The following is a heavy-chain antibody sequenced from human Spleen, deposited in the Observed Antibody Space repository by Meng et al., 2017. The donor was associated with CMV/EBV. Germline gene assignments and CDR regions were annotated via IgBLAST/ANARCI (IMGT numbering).Heavy chain of an antibody. D-gene: IGHD2-21*01. CDR3: ASHLVIGNTPRT. Sequence: SETLSLTCTIYGDSFSSFYWSWIRQPPGKGLEWIGEISRGGGTIYKSSLKGRANISKDTSKKQVILKLTTVTAADTAVYYCASHLVIGNTPRTWGQGTLVTVSS. J-gene: IGHJ4*02. CDR1: GDSFSSFY. CDR2: ISRGGGT. V-gene: IGHV4-34*01.